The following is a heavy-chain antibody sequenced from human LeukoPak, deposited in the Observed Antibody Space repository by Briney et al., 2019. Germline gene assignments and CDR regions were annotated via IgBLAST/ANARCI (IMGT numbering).Heavy chain of an antibody. J-gene: IGHJ3*02. CDR1: GFTVSSNY. CDR2: LYSGGNT. CDR3: ATEGFRGVLFHI. D-gene: IGHD3-10*01. Sequence: GGSLRLSCAASGFTVSSNYMSWVSQAPGKGLEWVSVLYSGGNTYYADSVQGRFTISRDNSRNTLYLQMNSLRVEDTAVYYCATEGFRGVLFHIWGQGTVVTVSS. V-gene: IGHV3-66*01.